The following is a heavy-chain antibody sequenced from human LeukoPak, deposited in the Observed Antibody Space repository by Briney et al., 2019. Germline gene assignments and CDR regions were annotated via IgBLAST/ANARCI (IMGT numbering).Heavy chain of an antibody. CDR2: IYTSGST. V-gene: IGHV4-39*07. J-gene: IGHJ4*02. D-gene: IGHD3-22*01. CDR3: ARAHDSSGYYYSYFDY. Sequence: PSETLSLTCTVSGGSISSSSYYWGWIRQPPGKGLEWIGRIYTSGSTNYNPSLKSRVTISVDTSKNQFSLKLSSVTAADTAVYYCARAHDSSGYYYSYFDYWGQGTLVTVSS. CDR1: GGSISSSSYY.